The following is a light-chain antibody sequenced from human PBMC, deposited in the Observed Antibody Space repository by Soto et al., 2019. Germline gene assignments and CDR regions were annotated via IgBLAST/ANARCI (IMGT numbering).Light chain of an antibody. Sequence: DIQMTQSPSSLSASVGDRVTITCRASQSNTSYLNWYQQKPGKAPKLLIYAASSLQSGVPSRFSGSGSGTDFNLTISSLQREDFATYYCQQSYSTLGLTFGGGTTVEIK. J-gene: IGKJ4*01. CDR3: QQSYSTLGLT. V-gene: IGKV1-39*01. CDR2: AAS. CDR1: QSNTSY.